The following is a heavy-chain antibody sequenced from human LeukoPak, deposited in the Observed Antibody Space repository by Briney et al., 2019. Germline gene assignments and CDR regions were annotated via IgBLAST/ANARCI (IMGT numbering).Heavy chain of an antibody. J-gene: IGHJ4*02. V-gene: IGHV3-30*18. CDR3: ANLPL. CDR2: ISYDGSNK. Sequence: PGRSLRLSCATSGFTFSNYGMHWVRQAPGKGLEWVAVISYDGSNKYYADSVKGRFTISRGNSKNTLYLQMNSLRPEDAAVYYCANLPLRGQGTLVTVSS. CDR1: GFTFSNYG.